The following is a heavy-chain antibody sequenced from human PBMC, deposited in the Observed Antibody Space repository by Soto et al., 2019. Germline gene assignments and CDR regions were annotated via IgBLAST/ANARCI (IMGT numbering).Heavy chain of an antibody. Sequence: QVQLVESGGGVVQPGRSLRLSCAASGFTFSSYAMHWVRQAPGKGLEWVAVISYDGSNKYYADSVQGRFTISRDNSKNTLYLQMNSLRGGDTAVYYCARAGPYCCSTSCYHQPPPPDYWGQGTLVTVSS. V-gene: IGHV3-30-3*01. D-gene: IGHD2-2*01. CDR2: ISYDGSNK. CDR3: ARAGPYCCSTSCYHQPPPPDY. CDR1: GFTFSSYA. J-gene: IGHJ4*02.